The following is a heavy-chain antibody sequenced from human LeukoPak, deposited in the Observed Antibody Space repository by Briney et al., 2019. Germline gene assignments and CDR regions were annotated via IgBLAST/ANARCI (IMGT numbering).Heavy chain of an antibody. V-gene: IGHV5-51*01. D-gene: IGHD2-2*01. CDR1: GYSSTSYW. J-gene: IGHJ5*02. CDR3: ARIGYCSSTSCSNWFDP. Sequence: GESLKISCKGSGYSSTSYWIGWVRQMPGKGLEWMGIIYPGDSDTRYSPSFQGQVTISADKSISTAYLQWSSLKASDTAMYYCARIGYCSSTSCSNWFDPWGQGTLVTVSS. CDR2: IYPGDSDT.